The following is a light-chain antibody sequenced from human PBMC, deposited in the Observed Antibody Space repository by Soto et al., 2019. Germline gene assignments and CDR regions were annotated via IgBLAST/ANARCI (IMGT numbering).Light chain of an antibody. CDR3: CSYAGSTQV. CDR1: ATDVGAYNY. V-gene: IGLV2-14*01. CDR2: AVT. J-gene: IGLJ1*01. Sequence: QSALTQPASVSGSPGQSITISCTGTATDVGAYNYVSWYQQHPGRAPKLIIYAVTDRPSGVADRFSGSKSGDKASLTISGLQAEDEAHYYCCSYAGSTQVFGTGTKLTVL.